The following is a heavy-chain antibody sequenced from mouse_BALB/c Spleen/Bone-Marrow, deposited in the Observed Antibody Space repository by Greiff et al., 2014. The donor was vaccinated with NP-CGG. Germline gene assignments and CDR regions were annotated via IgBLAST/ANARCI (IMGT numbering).Heavy chain of an antibody. CDR1: GFTFSSYG. CDR2: INSNGGST. V-gene: IGHV5-6-3*01. CDR3: ARDYYGSSDY. Sequence: DVMLVESGGGLVQPGGSLKLSCAASGFTFSSYGMSWARQTPDKRLELVATINSNGGSTYYPDSVKGRFTISRDNAKNTLYLQMSSLKSEDTAMYYCARDYYGSSDYWGQGTTLTVSS. D-gene: IGHD1-1*01. J-gene: IGHJ2*01.